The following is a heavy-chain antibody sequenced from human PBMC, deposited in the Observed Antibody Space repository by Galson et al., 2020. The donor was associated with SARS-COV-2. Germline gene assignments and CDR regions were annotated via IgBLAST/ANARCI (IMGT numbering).Heavy chain of an antibody. CDR2: INPNSGGT. J-gene: IGHJ4*02. V-gene: IGHV1-2*02. CDR1: GYTFTGYY. Sequence: ASVKVSCKASGYTFTGYYMHWVRQAPGQGLEWMGWINPNSGGTNYAQKFQGRVTMTRDTSISTAYMELSRLRSDDTAVYYCARVELWFGEASFDYWGQGTLVTVSS. D-gene: IGHD3-10*01. CDR3: ARVELWFGEASFDY.